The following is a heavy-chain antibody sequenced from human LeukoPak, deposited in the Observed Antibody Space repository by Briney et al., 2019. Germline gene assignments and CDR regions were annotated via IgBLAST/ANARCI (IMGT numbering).Heavy chain of an antibody. Sequence: PSETLSLTCTVSGYSISSGYDWGWMRQAPGKGLEWLASISQSGDTYNNPSLKSRVSLSVDTSKNQFSLKLNSVTAADTAVYYCARGDGGDYGFFDPWGQGTLVTVSS. D-gene: IGHD4-17*01. CDR2: ISQSGDT. CDR1: GYSISSGYD. J-gene: IGHJ5*02. CDR3: ARGDGGDYGFFDP. V-gene: IGHV4-38-2*02.